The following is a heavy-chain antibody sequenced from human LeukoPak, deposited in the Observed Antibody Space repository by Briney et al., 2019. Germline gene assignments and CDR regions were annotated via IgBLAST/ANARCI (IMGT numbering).Heavy chain of an antibody. CDR1: GFTFSSYA. J-gene: IGHJ4*02. D-gene: IGHD4-17*01. CDR2: MSYEGSNK. V-gene: IGHV3-30-3*01. CDR3: ARAPYGDYAWSPHPFDY. Sequence: GGSLRLSCAASGFTFSSYAMQWARHAPGKGLEWVVVMSYEGSNKYYADYVKGRFTISRDNSKNTLYLQMNSLRADDTAVYYCARAPYGDYAWSPHPFDYWGQGTLVTVSS.